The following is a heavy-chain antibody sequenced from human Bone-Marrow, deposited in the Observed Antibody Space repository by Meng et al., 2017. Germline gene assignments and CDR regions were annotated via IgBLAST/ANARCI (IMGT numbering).Heavy chain of an antibody. CDR3: AHSGWYRDAFDI. V-gene: IGHV3-48*03. J-gene: IGHJ3*02. Sequence: GGSLRLSCAASGFTFSSYEMNWVRQAPGKGLEWVSYISSSGYTIYYADSVKGRFTISRDNAKNSLYLQMNSLRAEDTAVYYCAHSGWYRDAFDIWGQGTMVTVSS. CDR1: GFTFSSYE. CDR2: ISSSGYTI. D-gene: IGHD6-19*01.